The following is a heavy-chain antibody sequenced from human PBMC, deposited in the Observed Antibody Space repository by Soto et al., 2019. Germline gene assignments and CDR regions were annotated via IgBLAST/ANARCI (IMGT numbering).Heavy chain of an antibody. V-gene: IGHV4-34*01. CDR3: ARTTAVPNTLRSRYFFDY. D-gene: IGHD4-17*01. Sequence: SETLSLTCAVSGGSFSGYYWSWIRQSPGKGLEWIGDINHSGGTNYNPSLKSRVTISVDLSKNQFSLRLSSVTTADTALYYCARTTAVPNTLRSRYFFDYWGQGTLVTVSS. J-gene: IGHJ4*02. CDR2: INHSGGT. CDR1: GGSFSGYY.